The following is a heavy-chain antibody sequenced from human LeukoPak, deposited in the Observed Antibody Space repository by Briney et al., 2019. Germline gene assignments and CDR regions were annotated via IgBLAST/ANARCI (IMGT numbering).Heavy chain of an antibody. CDR3: AKDGYFDWLSYFDY. CDR2: ISGSGGST. V-gene: IGHV3-23*01. D-gene: IGHD3-9*01. J-gene: IGHJ4*02. Sequence: PGGSLRLSCAASGFTFSSYAMNWVRQAPGKGLEWVSAISGSGGSTYYADSVKGRFTISRDNSKNTLYLQMKSLRAEDTAVYYCAKDGYFDWLSYFDYWGQGALVTVSS. CDR1: GFTFSSYA.